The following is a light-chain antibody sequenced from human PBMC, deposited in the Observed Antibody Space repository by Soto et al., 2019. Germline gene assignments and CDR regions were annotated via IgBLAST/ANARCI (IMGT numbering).Light chain of an antibody. CDR1: QSVRSSY. Sequence: EIVLTQSPGTLSLSPGERATLSCRASQSVRSSYLAWYQQKPGQAPRLLIYSASTRATGIPDRFSGSGSGTDFTLTISRLEPEDFAVFYCQQYGRSPLTFGGGTKV. CDR2: SAS. J-gene: IGKJ4*01. CDR3: QQYGRSPLT. V-gene: IGKV3-20*01.